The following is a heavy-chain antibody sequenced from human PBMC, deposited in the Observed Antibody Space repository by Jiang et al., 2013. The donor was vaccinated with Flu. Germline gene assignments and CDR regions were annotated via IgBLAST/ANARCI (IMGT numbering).Heavy chain of an antibody. D-gene: IGHD3-10*01. CDR1: TFTDYY. Sequence: TFTDYYMHWVRQAPGQGLEWMGWINPNSGGTNYAQKFQGRVTMTRDTSISTAYMELSRLRSDDTAVYYCARGMVRGVHSGGRAFDIWGQGTMVTVSS. CDR3: ARGMVRGVHSGGRAFDI. CDR2: INPNSGGT. J-gene: IGHJ3*02. V-gene: IGHV1-2*02.